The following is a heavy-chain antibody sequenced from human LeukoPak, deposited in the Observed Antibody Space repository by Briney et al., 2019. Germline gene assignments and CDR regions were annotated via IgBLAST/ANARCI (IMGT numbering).Heavy chain of an antibody. CDR1: GFTFSSYS. Sequence: GGSLRLSCAASGFTFSSYSMNWVRQAPGKGLEWVSSISSSSGYIYYADSVKGRFTISRDNAKNSLYLQMNSLRAEDTAVYYCARDRRDCSSTSCYMDYYYMDVWGKGTTVTVSS. V-gene: IGHV3-21*01. CDR2: ISSSSGYI. CDR3: ARDRRDCSSTSCYMDYYYMDV. D-gene: IGHD2-2*02. J-gene: IGHJ6*03.